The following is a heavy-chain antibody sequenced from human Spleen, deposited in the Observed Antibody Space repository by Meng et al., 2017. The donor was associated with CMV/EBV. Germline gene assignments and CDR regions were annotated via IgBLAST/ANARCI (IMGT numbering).Heavy chain of an antibody. CDR1: GYIFSDSY. V-gene: IGHV1-2*02. CDR2: IKGSSGGT. D-gene: IGHD4-11*01. J-gene: IGHJ3*02. CDR3: ARGNDFSDAFDI. Sequence: ASVKVSCKASGYIFSDSYVHYIRQAPGQGLEWMGWIKGSSGGTNIAQNFQGRVTMTRDTSINTAYMELTRLRPDDTAVYYCARGNDFSDAFDIWGQGTMVTVSS.